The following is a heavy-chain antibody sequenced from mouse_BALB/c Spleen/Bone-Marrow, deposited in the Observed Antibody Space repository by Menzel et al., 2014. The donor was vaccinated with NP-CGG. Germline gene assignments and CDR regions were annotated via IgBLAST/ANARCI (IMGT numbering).Heavy chain of an antibody. Sequence: EVQVVESGGGLVQPEGSRKLSCAASGFTFSDYGMAWVRQAPGKGPEWVAFISNLAYSIYYADTVTGRFTISRENAKNTLYLEMSSLRSEDTAMYYCARDQVYYYGSSYGYFDVRRAWDTDTVAS. CDR3: ARDQVYYYGSSYGYFDV. CDR2: ISNLAYSI. J-gene: IGHJ1*01. V-gene: IGHV5-15*02. D-gene: IGHD1-1*01. CDR1: GFTFSDYG.